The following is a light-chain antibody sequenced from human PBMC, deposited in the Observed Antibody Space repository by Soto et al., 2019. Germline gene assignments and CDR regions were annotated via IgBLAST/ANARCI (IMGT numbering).Light chain of an antibody. Sequence: QSVLTQPASVSGSPGESITISCTGTSSDVGFYNYVSWYQHHPGKAPKLMIYEVSNRPSGASNRFSGSKSGNTASLTISGLQAEDEADYYCSSYTTGSTRWVFGGGTK. CDR3: SSYTTGSTRWV. V-gene: IGLV2-14*01. J-gene: IGLJ3*02. CDR1: SSDVGFYNY. CDR2: EVS.